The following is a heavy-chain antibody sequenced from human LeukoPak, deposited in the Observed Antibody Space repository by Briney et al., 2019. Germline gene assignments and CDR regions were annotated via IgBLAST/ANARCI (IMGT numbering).Heavy chain of an antibody. Sequence: GGSLRLSCAASGFTFDDYAMHWVRQAPGKGLEWVSGISWNSGSIGYADSVKGRFTISRDNAKNSLYLQMDSLRAEDTALYYCAKDGPGTAMAFDYWGQGTLVTVSS. CDR3: AKDGPGTAMAFDY. D-gene: IGHD5-18*01. CDR2: ISWNSGSI. CDR1: GFTFDDYA. V-gene: IGHV3-9*01. J-gene: IGHJ4*02.